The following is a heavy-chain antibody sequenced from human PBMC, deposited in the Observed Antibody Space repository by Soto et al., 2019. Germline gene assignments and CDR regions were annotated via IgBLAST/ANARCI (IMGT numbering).Heavy chain of an antibody. V-gene: IGHV5-10-1*01. D-gene: IGHD5-18*01. CDR1: GYSFTSYW. J-gene: IGHJ4*02. Sequence: HGESLKISCKGSGYSFTSYWISWVRQMPGKGLEWMGRIDPSDSYTNYSPSFQGHVTISADKSISTAYLQWSSLKASDTAMYYCASYVDTAMGFDYWGQGTLVTVSS. CDR2: IDPSDSYT. CDR3: ASYVDTAMGFDY.